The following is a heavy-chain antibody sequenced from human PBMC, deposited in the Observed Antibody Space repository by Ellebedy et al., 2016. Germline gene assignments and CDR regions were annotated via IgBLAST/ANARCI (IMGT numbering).Heavy chain of an antibody. CDR3: ARDERGDGSGIVKVHFNY. V-gene: IGHV1-69*04. CDR1: GGPFSSYA. D-gene: IGHD3-22*01. Sequence: ASVKVSCKASGGPFSSYAISWVRQAPGQGLEWMGRIIPILGIANYALKFQGRVTITADKSTSTAYMELSSLRSEDTVVYYCARDERGDGSGIVKVHFNYWGQGTLVTVSS. J-gene: IGHJ4*02. CDR2: IIPILGIA.